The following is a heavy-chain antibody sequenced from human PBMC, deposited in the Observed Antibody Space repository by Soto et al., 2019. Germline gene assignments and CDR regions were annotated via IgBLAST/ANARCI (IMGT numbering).Heavy chain of an antibody. D-gene: IGHD2-15*01. CDR3: VRVDLGYCSGGGCHSFDY. V-gene: IGHV2-26*01. J-gene: IGHJ4*02. CDR1: GFSLSNARMG. CDR2: IFSNDER. Sequence: QVTLKESGPVLVKPTETLTLTCTVSGFSLSNARMGVSWIRQPPGKALKWLAHIFSNDERSYSTSLKSRLTISKDTSKSQVVLTMTNMDPVDTATYYCVRVDLGYCSGGGCHSFDYWGQGTLVTVSS.